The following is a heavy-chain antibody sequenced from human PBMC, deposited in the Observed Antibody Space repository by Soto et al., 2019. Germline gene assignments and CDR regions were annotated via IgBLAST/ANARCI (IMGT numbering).Heavy chain of an antibody. D-gene: IGHD2-15*01. V-gene: IGHV1-69*01. J-gene: IGHJ6*02. CDR1: GGTFSSYA. CDR3: ARSQGGSSSLDIYYYYYYGMDV. Sequence: QVQLVQSGAEVKKPGSSVKVSCKAPGGTFSSYAISWVLQAPGQGLEWMGGIIPIFGTAKYAQKFQGRVTITADESTSTGYMELSSLRSEDTAVYYCARSQGGSSSLDIYYYYYYGMDVWGPGTTVTVSS. CDR2: IIPIFGTA.